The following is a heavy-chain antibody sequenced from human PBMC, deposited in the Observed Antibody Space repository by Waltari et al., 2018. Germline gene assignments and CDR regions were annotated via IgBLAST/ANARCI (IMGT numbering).Heavy chain of an antibody. Sequence: QVQLQQWGAGLLKPSETLSLTCAVYGGSFSGYYWSWIRPPPGKGLEWIGEINHSGSTNYNPSLKSRVTISVDTSKNQFSLKLSSVTAADTAVYYCARGIRGQQLPPLYYYYYYMDVWGKGTTVTISS. J-gene: IGHJ6*03. V-gene: IGHV4-34*01. CDR2: INHSGST. D-gene: IGHD6-13*01. CDR1: GGSFSGYY. CDR3: ARGIRGQQLPPLYYYYYYMDV.